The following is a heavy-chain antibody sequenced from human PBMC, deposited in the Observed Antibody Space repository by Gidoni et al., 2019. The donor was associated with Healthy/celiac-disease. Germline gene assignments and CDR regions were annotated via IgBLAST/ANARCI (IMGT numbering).Heavy chain of an antibody. CDR1: GFTFSSYS. D-gene: IGHD5-18*01. Sequence: EVQLVESGGGLVQPGGSLRLSCAASGFTFSSYSMNWVRQAPGKGLEWVSYISSSSSTIYYADSVKGRFTISRDNAKNSLYLQMNSLRDEDTAVYYCARDLYSYGWAPPQQWLREDWFDPWGQGTLVTVSS. V-gene: IGHV3-48*02. J-gene: IGHJ5*02. CDR3: ARDLYSYGWAPPQQWLREDWFDP. CDR2: ISSSSSTI.